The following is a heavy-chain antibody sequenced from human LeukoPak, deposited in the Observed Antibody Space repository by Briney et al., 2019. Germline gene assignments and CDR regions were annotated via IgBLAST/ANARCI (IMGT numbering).Heavy chain of an antibody. V-gene: IGHV4-34*01. CDR1: GGSFSGYY. CDR2: INHSGST. D-gene: IGHD3-10*01. CDR3: ARVTYYYGSGSYSHFDY. J-gene: IGHJ4*02. Sequence: SETQSLTCVVYGGSFSGYYWSWIRQSPGKGLEWIGEINHSGSTNYNPSLKSRVTISVDTSKNQFSLKLSSVTAADTAVYYCARVTYYYGSGSYSHFDYWGQGTLVTVSS.